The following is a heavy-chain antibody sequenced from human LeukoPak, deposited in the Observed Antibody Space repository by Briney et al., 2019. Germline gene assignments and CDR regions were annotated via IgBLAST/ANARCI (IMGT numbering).Heavy chain of an antibody. V-gene: IGHV4-59*01. CDR2: IYYSGST. Sequence: SGTLSLTCSVSGGSISNYYWSWIRQPPGKGLEWIGYIYYSGSTNYNPSLKSRVTISVDTSKNQFSLKLSSVTAADTAVYYCARGWGFFDYWGQGTLVAVSS. J-gene: IGHJ4*02. CDR3: ARGWGFFDY. D-gene: IGHD3-16*01. CDR1: GGSISNYY.